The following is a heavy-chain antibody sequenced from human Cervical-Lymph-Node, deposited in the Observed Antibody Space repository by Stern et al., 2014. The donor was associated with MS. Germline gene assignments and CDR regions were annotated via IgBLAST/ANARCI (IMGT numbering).Heavy chain of an antibody. J-gene: IGHJ3*02. Sequence: VQLVESGGGLVKPGGSLRLSCVPSGITFSDYYMSWIRQAPGKGLEWVSHISSSGSSRYYADSVRGRFTISRDNAKTSLYLQMNSLRAEDTAVYYCARGGYSYDSSANAFDIWGQGTMVTVSS. CDR2: ISSSGSSR. CDR1: GITFSDYY. V-gene: IGHV3-11*01. CDR3: ARGGYSYDSSANAFDI. D-gene: IGHD3-22*01.